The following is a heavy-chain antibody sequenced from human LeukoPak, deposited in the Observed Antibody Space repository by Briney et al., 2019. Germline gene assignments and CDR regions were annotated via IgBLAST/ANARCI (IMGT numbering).Heavy chain of an antibody. CDR3: AKCQLGIAAAGFDY. CDR2: ISYDGSNK. CDR1: GFTFSSYV. D-gene: IGHD6-13*01. V-gene: IGHV3-30-3*02. J-gene: IGHJ4*02. Sequence: PGGSLRLSCAASGFTFSSYVIHWVRQAPGKGLEWVAVISYDGSNKYYADSVKGRFTISRDNSKNTLYLQMNSLRAEDTAVYYCAKCQLGIAAAGFDYWGQGTLVTVSS.